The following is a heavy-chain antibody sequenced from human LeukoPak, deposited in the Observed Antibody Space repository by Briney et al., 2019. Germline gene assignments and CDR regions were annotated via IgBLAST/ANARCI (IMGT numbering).Heavy chain of an antibody. CDR2: IIPMFGVA. V-gene: IGHV1-69*04. D-gene: IGHD4-11*01. J-gene: IGHJ6*02. Sequence: SVTVSCKASGYTFTGYYMHWVRQAPGQRLEWMGRIIPMFGVANYSQNFQGRVTITADKSTSTAYIELSSLRSDDTAVYYCARAPRISINGVTTYYYYGMDVWGQGTTVTVSS. CDR3: ARAPRISINGVTTYYYYGMDV. CDR1: GYTFTGYY.